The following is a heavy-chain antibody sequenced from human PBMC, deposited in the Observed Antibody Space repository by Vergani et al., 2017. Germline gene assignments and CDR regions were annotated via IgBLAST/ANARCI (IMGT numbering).Heavy chain of an antibody. V-gene: IGHV4-38-2*01. CDR2: IDHSGTT. CDR1: GYSISSGYS. CDR3: AESRDGYNRY. D-gene: IGHD5-24*01. J-gene: IGHJ4*02. Sequence: QVQLQESGPGLVKPSETLSLTCGVSGYSISSGYSWGWIRQPPRKGLEWIGSIDHSGTTSYNASLKSRVTISVDTSKNQFSLQLRSVTAADTAVYYCAESRDGYNRYWGQGTLVTVSS.